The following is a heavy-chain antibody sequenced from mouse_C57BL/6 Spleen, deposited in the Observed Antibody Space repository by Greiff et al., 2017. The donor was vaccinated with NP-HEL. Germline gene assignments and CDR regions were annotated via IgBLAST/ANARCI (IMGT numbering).Heavy chain of an antibody. CDR3: TRRGGYYLAWFAY. J-gene: IGHJ3*01. CDR2: IRNKANNHAT. CDR1: GFTFSDAW. Sequence: EVQGVESGGGLVQPGGSMKLSCAASGFTFSDAWMDWVRQSPEKGLEWVAEIRNKANNHATYYAESVKGRFTISRDDSKSSVYLQMNSLRAEDTGIYYCTRRGGYYLAWFAYWGQGTLVTVSA. D-gene: IGHD2-3*01. V-gene: IGHV6-6*01.